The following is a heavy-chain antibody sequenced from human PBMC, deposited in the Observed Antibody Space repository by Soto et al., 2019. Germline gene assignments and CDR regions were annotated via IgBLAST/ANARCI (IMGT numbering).Heavy chain of an antibody. Sequence: QPGGSLRLSCAASGFTFSSYWMHWVRQAPGKGLVWVSRINSDGSSTSYADSVKGRFTISRDNAKNTLYLQMNSLRAEDTAVYYCARAFGKSSGWYQYYYYYGMDVWGQGTTVTVSS. CDR2: INSDGSST. D-gene: IGHD6-19*01. V-gene: IGHV3-74*01. CDR1: GFTFSSYW. J-gene: IGHJ6*02. CDR3: ARAFGKSSGWYQYYYYYGMDV.